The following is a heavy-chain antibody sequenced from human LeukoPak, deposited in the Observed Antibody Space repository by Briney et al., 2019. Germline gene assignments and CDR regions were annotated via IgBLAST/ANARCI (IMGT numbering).Heavy chain of an antibody. V-gene: IGHV3-7*03. J-gene: IGHJ4*02. CDR1: RFTFSSYW. D-gene: IGHD3-22*01. CDR2: IKQDGSEK. Sequence: PGGSLRLSCAASRFTFSSYWMSWVRQAPGKGLEWVANIKQDGSEKYYVDSVKGRFTISRDNAKNSLYLQMNSLRAEDTAVHYCARDRLHKYYIDSSGYYGVPEYWGQGTLVTVSS. CDR3: ARDRLHKYYIDSSGYYGVPEY.